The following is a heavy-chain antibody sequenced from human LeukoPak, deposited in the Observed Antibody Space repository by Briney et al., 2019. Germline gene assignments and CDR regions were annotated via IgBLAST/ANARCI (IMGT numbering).Heavy chain of an antibody. D-gene: IGHD3-10*01. CDR2: IYYSGST. CDR1: GGSISSGGYY. J-gene: IGHJ4*02. Sequence: SSETLSLTCTVSGGSISSGGYYWSWIRQHPGKGLEWIGYIYYSGSTYYNPSLKSRVTISVESSKNQFSLKLSSVTAADTAVYYCAVQAMVRGGPNYWGQGTLVTVSA. V-gene: IGHV4-31*03. CDR3: AVQAMVRGGPNY.